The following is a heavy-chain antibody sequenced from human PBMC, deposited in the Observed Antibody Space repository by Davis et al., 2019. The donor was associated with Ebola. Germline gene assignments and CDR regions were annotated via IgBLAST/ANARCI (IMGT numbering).Heavy chain of an antibody. J-gene: IGHJ4*02. CDR1: GFTFRSYG. CDR3: ARVGGDQGFDY. CDR2: IYYDGSNK. Sequence: GGSLRLSCAASGFTFRSYGMHWVRQAPGKGLEWVAVIYYDGSNKYYADSVKGRFTISRDNSKDTLFLQMNSLRAEDTAVYYFARVGGDQGFDYWGQGTLVTVSS. D-gene: IGHD2-21*02. V-gene: IGHV3-33*01.